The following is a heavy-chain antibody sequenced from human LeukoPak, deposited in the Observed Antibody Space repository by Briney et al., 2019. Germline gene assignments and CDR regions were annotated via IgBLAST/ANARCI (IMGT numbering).Heavy chain of an antibody. Sequence: GRSLRLSCAASGFTFSSYWMSWVRQAPGKGLEWVANIKQDGSEKYFVDSVKGRFTISRDNAKNSLYLQMNSLRVEDTAVYYCARDRVTMIRGVRILDYYYYYMDVWGKGTTVTISS. CDR3: ARDRVTMIRGVRILDYYYYYMDV. D-gene: IGHD3-10*01. CDR2: IKQDGSEK. V-gene: IGHV3-7*01. CDR1: GFTFSSYW. J-gene: IGHJ6*03.